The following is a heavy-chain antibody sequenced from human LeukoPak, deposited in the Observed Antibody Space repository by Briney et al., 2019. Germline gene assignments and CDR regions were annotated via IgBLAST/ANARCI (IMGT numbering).Heavy chain of an antibody. J-gene: IGHJ5*02. CDR3: ARNLYGYDSTPWFDP. Sequence: GGSLRLSCADSGFTFSRHWMDWVRQAPGKGLEWVANIKEDGSVKNYVDSVKGRFTISRDNAKNSLYLQMNSLRAEDTAVYYCARNLYGYDSTPWFDPWGQGSLVTV. D-gene: IGHD3-22*01. CDR2: IKEDGSVK. CDR1: GFTFSRHW. V-gene: IGHV3-7*01.